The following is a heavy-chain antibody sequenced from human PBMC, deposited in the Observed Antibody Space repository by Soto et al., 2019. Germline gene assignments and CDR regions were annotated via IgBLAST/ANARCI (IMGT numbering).Heavy chain of an antibody. CDR3: ARRDSSGYYYFQH. CDR1: GGSFSGYY. D-gene: IGHD3-22*01. CDR2: INHSGST. V-gene: IGHV4-34*01. Sequence: SETLSLTCAVYGGSFSGYYWSWIRQPPGKGLEWIGEINHSGSTNYNPSLKSRVTISVDTSKNQFSLKLSSVTAAYTAVYYCARRDSSGYYYFQHWGQGTLVTVSS. J-gene: IGHJ1*01.